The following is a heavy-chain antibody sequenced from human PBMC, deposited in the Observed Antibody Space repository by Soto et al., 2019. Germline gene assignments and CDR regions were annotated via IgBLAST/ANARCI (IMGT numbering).Heavy chain of an antibody. D-gene: IGHD3-9*01. CDR1: GRSMSGYY. Sequence: ETLSLPCTVSGRSMSGYYWSWIRQPAGERLEWIGRIYTSGTTDFNPSLKGRVTMSVDTSKNQFSLKLTSVTAADTALYYCAREDYYDTGYYVVWGQGTQVTVSS. J-gene: IGHJ4*02. CDR2: IYTSGTT. V-gene: IGHV4-4*07. CDR3: AREDYYDTGYYVV.